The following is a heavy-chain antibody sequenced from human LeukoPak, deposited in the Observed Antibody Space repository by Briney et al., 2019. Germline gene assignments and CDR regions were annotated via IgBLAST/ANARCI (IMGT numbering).Heavy chain of an antibody. V-gene: IGHV3-48*04. J-gene: IGHJ4*02. CDR3: ARDDNWGFDY. Sequence: GSLRLSCAVSGFHFSDYSMNWVRQAPGKGLEWISYFDDRSDRKGAATTSYADSVKGRFTISRDAAKHYLFLQMNSLTAEDTAVYYCARDDNWGFDYWGQGTLVTVSS. D-gene: IGHD1-1*01. CDR1: GFHFSDYS. CDR2: FDDRSDRKGAATT.